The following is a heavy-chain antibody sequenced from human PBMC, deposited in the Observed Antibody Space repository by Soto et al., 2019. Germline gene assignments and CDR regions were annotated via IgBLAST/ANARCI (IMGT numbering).Heavy chain of an antibody. V-gene: IGHV3-30-3*01. J-gene: IGHJ4*02. CDR2: ISYDGSNK. D-gene: IGHD2-2*01. CDR3: ARDIELVPAVIDY. CDR1: GFTFSSYA. Sequence: QVQLVESGGGVVQPGRSLRLSCAASGFTFSSYAMHWVRQAPGKGLEWVAVISYDGSNKYYADSVKGRFTISRDNSKNTLYLRMNSLRAEDTAVYYCARDIELVPAVIDYWGQGTLVTVSS.